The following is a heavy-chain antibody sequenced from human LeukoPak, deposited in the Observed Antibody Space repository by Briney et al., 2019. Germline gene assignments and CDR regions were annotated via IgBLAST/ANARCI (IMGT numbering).Heavy chain of an antibody. V-gene: IGHV3-9*01. CDR3: ARDKSIAAAGTSTFDI. Sequence: GRSLRLSCAASGFTFDDYDMHWVRQAPGKGLEWVSGIGWNSGSIGYADSVKGRFTISRDNAKNSLYLQMNSLRAEDTALYYCARDKSIAAAGTSTFDIWGQGTMVTVSS. CDR2: IGWNSGSI. D-gene: IGHD6-13*01. J-gene: IGHJ3*02. CDR1: GFTFDDYD.